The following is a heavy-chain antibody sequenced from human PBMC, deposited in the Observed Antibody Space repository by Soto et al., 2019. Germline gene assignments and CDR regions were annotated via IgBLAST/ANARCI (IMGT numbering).Heavy chain of an antibody. CDR2: IFQSGSP. V-gene: IGHV4-30-2*01. Sequence: QLQLQESGSGLVKPSQTLSLTCAVSGGSISSGGFSWSWIRQPPGKGLEWIGYIFQSGSPSYNPSLKSRGTTSVERSKNQFFLQLSSVTAADTAVYYCARDRNGLGGIDYWGQGTLVTVSS. J-gene: IGHJ4*02. CDR3: ARDRNGLGGIDY. CDR1: GGSISSGGFS. D-gene: IGHD1-1*01.